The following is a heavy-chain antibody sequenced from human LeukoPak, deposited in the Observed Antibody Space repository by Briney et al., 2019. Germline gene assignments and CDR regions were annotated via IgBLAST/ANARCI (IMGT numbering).Heavy chain of an antibody. Sequence: SGGSLRFSCAASGFTFDDYAMHWVRQAPGKGLEWVSGISWNSGSIGYADSVKGRFTISRDNAKNSLYLQMNSLRAEDTALYYCAKDRYGDYPDALDYWGQGTLVTVSS. J-gene: IGHJ4*02. CDR2: ISWNSGSI. V-gene: IGHV3-9*01. CDR1: GFTFDDYA. D-gene: IGHD4-17*01. CDR3: AKDRYGDYPDALDY.